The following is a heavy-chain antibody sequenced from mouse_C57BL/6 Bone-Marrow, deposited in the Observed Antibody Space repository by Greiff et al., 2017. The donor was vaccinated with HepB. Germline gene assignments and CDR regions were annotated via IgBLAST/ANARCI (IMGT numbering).Heavy chain of an antibody. V-gene: IGHV14-1*01. CDR3: TGGSSPYCYFDV. J-gene: IGHJ1*03. CDR1: GFNIKDYY. D-gene: IGHD1-1*01. Sequence: VQLQQSGAELVRPGASVKLSCTASGFNIKDYYMHWVKQRPEQGLEWIGRIDPEDGDTEYAPKFQGKATMTADTSSNTAYLQLSSLTSEDTAVYYCTGGSSPYCYFDVWGTGTTVTVSS. CDR2: IDPEDGDT.